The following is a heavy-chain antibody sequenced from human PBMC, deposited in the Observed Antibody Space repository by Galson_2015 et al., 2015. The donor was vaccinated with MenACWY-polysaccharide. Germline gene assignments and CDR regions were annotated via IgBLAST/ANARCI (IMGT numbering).Heavy chain of an antibody. CDR3: ARGRRGTGVAATAAVCRDC. CDR2: MSPNTAKT. Sequence: SCKASGYTFTSYDINWVRQATGQGLEWLGWMSPNTAKTGYPQKFQGRVTMTRNTSISTAYMELSSLTSEDTAVYYCARGRRGTGVAATAAVCRDCWGQGILVAVSS. V-gene: IGHV1-8*01. CDR1: GYTFTSYD. D-gene: IGHD6-19*01. J-gene: IGHJ4*02.